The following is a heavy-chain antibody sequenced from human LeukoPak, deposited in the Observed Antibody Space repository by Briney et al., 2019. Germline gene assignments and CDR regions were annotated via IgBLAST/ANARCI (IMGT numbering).Heavy chain of an antibody. V-gene: IGHV5-10-1*01. D-gene: IGHD3-3*01. CDR3: ARHSHYDFWSGYFDY. J-gene: IGHJ4*02. CDR2: IDPSDSYT. CDR1: GYTFTSYW. Sequence: GGSLRLSCKGSGYTFTSYWISWVRQMPGKGLEWMGKIDPSDSYTSYSPSFQGHVTISADKSISAAFLQWSSLKASDTAMYYCARHSHYDFWSGYFDYWGQGTLVTVSS.